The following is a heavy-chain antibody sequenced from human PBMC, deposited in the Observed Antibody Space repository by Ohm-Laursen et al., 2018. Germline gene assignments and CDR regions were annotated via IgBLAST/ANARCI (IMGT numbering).Heavy chain of an antibody. V-gene: IGHV4-39*01. Sequence: SDTLSLTCLVSGGSISSSSYYWGWIRQPPGKGLEWIGGMYYSGNTYYTPSPKSRVTIAVNTSKNQFSLMLSSVTAADTSVYDCATSNNWYYFDYWGQGTLVTVSS. J-gene: IGHJ4*02. CDR3: ATSNNWYYFDY. D-gene: IGHD6-13*01. CDR1: GGSISSSSYY. CDR2: MYYSGNT.